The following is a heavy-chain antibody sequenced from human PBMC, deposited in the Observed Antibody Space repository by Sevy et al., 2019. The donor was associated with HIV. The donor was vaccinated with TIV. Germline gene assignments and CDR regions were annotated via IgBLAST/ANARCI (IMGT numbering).Heavy chain of an antibody. V-gene: IGHV3-30*04. D-gene: IGHD3-9*01. J-gene: IGHJ6*02. CDR1: GFTFSRYA. CDR2: ISYDGSNK. CDR3: ARITRGGTIFSGMDV. Sequence: GGSLRLSCAASGFTFSRYALHWVRQAPGKGLEWVAVISYDGSNKYSADSVKGRFTISRDNSKITLNLQMNSLRGEDTAVYYCARITRGGTIFSGMDVWGQGTTVTVSS.